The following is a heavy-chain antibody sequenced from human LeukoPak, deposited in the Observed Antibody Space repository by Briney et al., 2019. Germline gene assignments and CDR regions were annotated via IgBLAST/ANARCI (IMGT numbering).Heavy chain of an antibody. J-gene: IGHJ4*02. CDR3: ARESSGVPGFDY. D-gene: IGHD3-10*01. V-gene: IGHV3-48*01. CDR1: GSTFSGYS. Sequence: GSLRLSCAASGSTFSGYSMNWVRQAPGKGLEWISYISSSSDIIYNADSVKGRFTISRDNAKNSLFLQMNSLRAEDTAGYYCARESSGVPGFDYWGQGTLVTVSS. CDR2: ISSSSDII.